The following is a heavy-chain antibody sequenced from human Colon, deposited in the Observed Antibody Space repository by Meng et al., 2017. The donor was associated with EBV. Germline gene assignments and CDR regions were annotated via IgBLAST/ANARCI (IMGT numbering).Heavy chain of an antibody. J-gene: IGHJ4*02. CDR3: ARGKQDAWELLAY. CDR1: GVSISSNIR. V-gene: IGHV4-4*02. D-gene: IGHD1-26*01. Sequence: QVQPQGSGPGLVKPSVTLSLTCGVSGVSISSNIRWTWVRQPPGKGLEWIGDIDDSGSTNYNPSLNSRISISLDKSKNHFSLKVNSVTAADTAVYYCARGKQDAWELLAYWGQGALVTVSS. CDR2: IDDSGST.